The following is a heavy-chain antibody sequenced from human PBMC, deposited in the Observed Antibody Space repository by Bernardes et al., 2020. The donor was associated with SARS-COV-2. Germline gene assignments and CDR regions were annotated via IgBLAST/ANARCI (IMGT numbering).Heavy chain of an antibody. CDR3: ARDTMGGFDY. Sequence: GYPRLSIAASGFTFSSYDMHWVRQATGKGLEWVSAIGTAGDTYYPGSVKGRFTISRENAKNSLYLQMNSLRAGDTAVYYCARDTMGGFDYWGQGTLVTVSS. J-gene: IGHJ4*02. D-gene: IGHD3-16*01. CDR1: GFTFSSYD. CDR2: IGTAGDT. V-gene: IGHV3-13*01.